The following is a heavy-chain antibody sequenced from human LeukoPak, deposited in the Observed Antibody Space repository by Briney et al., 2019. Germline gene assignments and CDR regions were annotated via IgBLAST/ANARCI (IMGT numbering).Heavy chain of an antibody. CDR3: ARVSGNSEFVDY. CDR1: GGSISSGDYY. J-gene: IGHJ4*02. Sequence: PSETLSLTCTVSGGSISSGDYYWSWIRQPPGKGLEWIGYIYYSGSTYYNPSLKSRVTISVDTSKNQFSLKLSSVTAADTAVYYCARVSGNSEFVDYWGQGTLVTVSS. CDR2: IYYSGST. D-gene: IGHD4-23*01. V-gene: IGHV4-30-4*01.